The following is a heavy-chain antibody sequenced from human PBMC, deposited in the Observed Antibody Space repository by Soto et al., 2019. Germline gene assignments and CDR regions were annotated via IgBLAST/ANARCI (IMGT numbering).Heavy chain of an antibody. J-gene: IGHJ2*01. V-gene: IGHV1-18*01. CDR2: ISASTRNT. CDR3: VRCYCSVGSCYAGWHFDL. Sequence: QVQLVQSGGEVKKPGASVKVSCKASGYTFSDYAISWVRQAPGQGLEWLGWISASTRNTDHAQSFQGRVIMTLDTSTNTDYMELRSMRSDDTAVYYCVRCYCSVGSCYAGWHFDLWGRGTLFTVAS. CDR1: GYTFSDYA. D-gene: IGHD2-15*01.